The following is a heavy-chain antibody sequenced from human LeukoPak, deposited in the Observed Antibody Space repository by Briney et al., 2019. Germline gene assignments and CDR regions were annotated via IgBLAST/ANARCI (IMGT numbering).Heavy chain of an antibody. CDR3: ARDLFGSGSYYREGGYFDY. Sequence: SETLSLTCTVSGYSISSGYYWGWIRQPPGKGLEWIGSIYHSGNTYYNPSLKSRVTISVDTSKNQFSLKLSSVTAADTAVYYCARDLFGSGSYYREGGYFDYWGQGTLVTVSS. CDR1: GYSISSGYY. V-gene: IGHV4-38-2*02. D-gene: IGHD3-10*01. J-gene: IGHJ4*02. CDR2: IYHSGNT.